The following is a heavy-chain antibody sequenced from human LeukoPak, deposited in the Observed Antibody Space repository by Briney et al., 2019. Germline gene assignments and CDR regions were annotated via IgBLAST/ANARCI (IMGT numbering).Heavy chain of an antibody. V-gene: IGHV4-30-4*01. CDR1: GVPISSGDYY. CDR2: IYYSGST. Sequence: SHTLSLICSVSGVPISSGDYYWSWIPQPPGKGLEWIGYIYYSGSTYYNPSLKSRVTISVDTSKNQFSLKLSSVTAADTAVYYCARNRDGYIYYFDYWGQGTLVTVSS. CDR3: ARNRDGYIYYFDY. D-gene: IGHD5-24*01. J-gene: IGHJ4*02.